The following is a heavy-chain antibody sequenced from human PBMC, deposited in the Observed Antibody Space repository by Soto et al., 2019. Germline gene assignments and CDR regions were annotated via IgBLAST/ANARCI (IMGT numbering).Heavy chain of an antibody. CDR2: IIPIFGTA. CDR1: GGTFSSYA. CDR3: ARVLRVVTAYYYYGMDV. J-gene: IGHJ6*02. Sequence: QVQLVQSGAEVKKPGSSVKVSCKASGGTFSSYAISWVRQAPGQGLEWMGGIIPIFGTANYAQKFQGRVTITADESTSTAYMELISLRSEDTAVYYCARVLRVVTAYYYYGMDVWGQGTTVTVSS. D-gene: IGHD3-3*01. V-gene: IGHV1-69*01.